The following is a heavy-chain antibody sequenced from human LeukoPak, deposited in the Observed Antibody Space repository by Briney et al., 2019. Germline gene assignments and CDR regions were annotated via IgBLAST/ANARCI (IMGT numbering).Heavy chain of an antibody. J-gene: IGHJ3*02. Sequence: GGSLRLSCAASGFTFSTYWMHWVRQAPGKGLVWVSRIKSDGSTTNYADSVKGRFTISRDNAKNTLYLQMNSLRAEDTAAYYCARESGYRGLAFDIWGQGTMVTVSS. D-gene: IGHD6-13*01. CDR3: ARESGYRGLAFDI. CDR1: GFTFSTYW. V-gene: IGHV3-74*01. CDR2: IKSDGSTT.